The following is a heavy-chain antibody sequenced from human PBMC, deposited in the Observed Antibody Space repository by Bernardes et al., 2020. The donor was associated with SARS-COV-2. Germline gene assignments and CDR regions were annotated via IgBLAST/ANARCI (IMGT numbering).Heavy chain of an antibody. J-gene: IGHJ6*02. Sequence: SETLSPTCTVSGGSISSSTVYWGWVRQPPWKGLEWIGSTYYRGNTYYSASLKSRVTISIDTSKNQFTLKLSSVTAADTAVYYCVRVAAGYYYQYGMDVWGQGTTVTVS. CDR1: GGSISSSTVY. CDR3: VRVAAGYYYQYGMDV. D-gene: IGHD6-19*01. CDR2: TYYRGNT. V-gene: IGHV4-39*01.